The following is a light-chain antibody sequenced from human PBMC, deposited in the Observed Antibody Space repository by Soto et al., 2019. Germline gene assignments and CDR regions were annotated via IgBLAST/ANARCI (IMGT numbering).Light chain of an antibody. J-gene: IGKJ4*01. V-gene: IGKV3-20*01. CDR1: QSVSSNF. Sequence: EIVLTQSPATLSLSPGERATLSCRASQSVSSNFLAWYQQRPGQAPRLLIYGASNRATGIPDRFSGSGSGTDFTLTINRLEPEDFAVYYCEQYDKSITFGGGTKVDIK. CDR3: EQYDKSIT. CDR2: GAS.